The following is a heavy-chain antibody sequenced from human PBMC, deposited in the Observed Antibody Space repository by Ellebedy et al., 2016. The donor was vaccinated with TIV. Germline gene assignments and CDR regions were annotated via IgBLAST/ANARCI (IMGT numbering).Heavy chain of an antibody. J-gene: IGHJ4*02. Sequence: SETLSLXXTVSGYSISNVYYWGWIRQPPGKGLEWIGDINHRGATKYISSLKSRVTISLDTSKRQFSLNITSVTAADTAFYYCARGSMVRGLAGWGQGTLVTVSS. D-gene: IGHD3-10*01. V-gene: IGHV4-38-2*02. CDR3: ARGSMVRGLAG. CDR2: INHRGAT. CDR1: GYSISNVYY.